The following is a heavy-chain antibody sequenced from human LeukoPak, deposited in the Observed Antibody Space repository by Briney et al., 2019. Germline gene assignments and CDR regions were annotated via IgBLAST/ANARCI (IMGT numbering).Heavy chain of an antibody. CDR1: GGTFNSYA. CDR3: ARARSPSSGYLLRDHNWFDP. J-gene: IGHJ5*02. D-gene: IGHD3-22*01. V-gene: IGHV1-69*05. CDR2: IIPIFGTA. Sequence: GASVKVSCKASGGTFNSYAISWVRQAPGQGLEWMGGIIPIFGTANYAQKVQGRVTITTDESTTTAYMELSSLRSEDTAVYYCARARSPSSGYLLRDHNWFDPWGQETLVTVSS.